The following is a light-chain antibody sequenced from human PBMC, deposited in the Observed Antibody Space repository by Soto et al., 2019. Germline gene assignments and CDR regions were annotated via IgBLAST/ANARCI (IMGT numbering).Light chain of an antibody. CDR3: QHYSDSPPAWT. CDR2: GAS. CDR1: QSVSSNF. J-gene: IGKJ1*01. Sequence: EMVLTQSPGTLSLSPGERATLSCRASQSVSSNFLAWYQHKPGLAPRLLIYGASTRATGIPDRFSGSGSGADFTLTISRLEPEDFAVYYCQHYSDSPPAWTFGQGTKVENK. V-gene: IGKV3-20*01.